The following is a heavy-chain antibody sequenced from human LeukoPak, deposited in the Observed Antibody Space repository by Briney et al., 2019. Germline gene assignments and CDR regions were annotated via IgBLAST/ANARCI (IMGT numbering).Heavy chain of an antibody. V-gene: IGHV4-59*01. CDR1: GGSISSYY. D-gene: IGHD1-26*01. Sequence: SETLSLTCTVSGGSISSYYWGWIRQPPGKGLEWIGYIYYSGSTNYNPSLKSRVTISVDTSKNQFSLKLSSVTAADTAVYYCARSGSYYLDDAFDIWGQGTMVTVSS. CDR2: IYYSGST. J-gene: IGHJ3*02. CDR3: ARSGSYYLDDAFDI.